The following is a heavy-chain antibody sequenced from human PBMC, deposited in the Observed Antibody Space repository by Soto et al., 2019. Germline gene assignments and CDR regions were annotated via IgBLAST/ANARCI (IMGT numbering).Heavy chain of an antibody. V-gene: IGHV1-18*01. CDR1: GYTFTRYG. Sequence: ASVKVSCKASGYTFTRYGISWVRQAPGQGLEWMGWISAYNGNTNYAQKLQGRVTMTTDTSTSTAYMELRSLRSDDTAVYYCARDGNCSSTSCYSWDYYYYSGMDVWGQGTTVTVSS. CDR3: ARDGNCSSTSCYSWDYYYYSGMDV. CDR2: ISAYNGNT. J-gene: IGHJ6*02. D-gene: IGHD2-2*02.